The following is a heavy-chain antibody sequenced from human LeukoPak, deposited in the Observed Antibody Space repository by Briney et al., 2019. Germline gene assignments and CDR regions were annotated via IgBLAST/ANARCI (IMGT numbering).Heavy chain of an antibody. J-gene: IGHJ4*02. CDR1: GFTFSSYW. D-gene: IGHD3-22*01. CDR2: IKQDGSEK. V-gene: IGHV3-7*01. CDR3: ASGGYYDSSGYYPFDY. Sequence: PGGSLRLSCAASGFTFSSYWMSWVRQAPGKGLEWVANIKQDGSEKYYVDSVKGRFTISRDNAKNSLYLQMNSLRAEDTAVYYCASGGYYDSSGYYPFDYWGQGTLVTVSS.